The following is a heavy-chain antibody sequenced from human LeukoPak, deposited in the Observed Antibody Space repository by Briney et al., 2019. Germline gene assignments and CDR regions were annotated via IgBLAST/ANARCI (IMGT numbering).Heavy chain of an antibody. Sequence: ASVTVSCKASGYTFTGYYMHWVRQAPGQGLEWMGWINPNSGGTNYAQKFQGRVTMTRDTSISTAYMELSRLRSDDTAVYYCARGSHVLRFLEWLFYYYMDVWGKGTTVTVSS. CDR1: GYTFTGYY. CDR3: ARGSHVLRFLEWLFYYYMDV. CDR2: INPNSGGT. V-gene: IGHV1-2*02. D-gene: IGHD3-3*01. J-gene: IGHJ6*03.